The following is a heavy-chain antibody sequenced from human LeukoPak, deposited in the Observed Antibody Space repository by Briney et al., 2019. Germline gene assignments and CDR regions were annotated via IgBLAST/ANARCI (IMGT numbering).Heavy chain of an antibody. D-gene: IGHD3-10*01. V-gene: IGHV3-74*01. CDR2: INSDGSST. Sequence: AGGTLTLSCTASGFTFSSYWMHWVRQAPGKGLVWVSRINSDGSSTSYADSVKGRFTISRDNAKNTLYLQMNSLRAEDTAVYYCARAPTLCGSCPVLDYWGQGTLVTVSS. J-gene: IGHJ4*02. CDR3: ARAPTLCGSCPVLDY. CDR1: GFTFSSYW.